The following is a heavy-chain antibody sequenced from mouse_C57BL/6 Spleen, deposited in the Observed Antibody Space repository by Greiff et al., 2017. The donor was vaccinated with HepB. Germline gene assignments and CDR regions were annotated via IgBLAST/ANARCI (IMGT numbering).Heavy chain of an antibody. Sequence: QVQLQQPGAELVRPGSSVKLSCKASGYTFTSYWMHWVKQRPIQGLEWIGNIDPSDSETHYNQKFKDKATLTVDKSSSTAYMQLSSLTSEDSAVYYCARLGGGSSDDWGQGTTLTVSS. D-gene: IGHD1-1*01. CDR1: GYTFTSYW. CDR2: IDPSDSET. CDR3: ARLGGGSSDD. V-gene: IGHV1-52*01. J-gene: IGHJ2*01.